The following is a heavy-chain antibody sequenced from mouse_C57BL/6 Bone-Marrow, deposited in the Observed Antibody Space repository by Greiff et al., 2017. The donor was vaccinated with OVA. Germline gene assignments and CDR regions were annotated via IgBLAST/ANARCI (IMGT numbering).Heavy chain of an antibody. D-gene: IGHD2-12*01. J-gene: IGHJ3*01. CDR1: GFTFTDYY. Sequence: EVQLVESGGGLVQPGGSLSLSCAASGFTFTDYYMSWVRQPPGKALEWLGFIRNKANGYTTEYSASVKGRFTISRDNSQSILYLQMNALRAEDSATYYCASPLRRETSWFAYWGQGTLVTVSA. V-gene: IGHV7-3*01. CDR2: IRNKANGYTT. CDR3: ASPLRRETSWFAY.